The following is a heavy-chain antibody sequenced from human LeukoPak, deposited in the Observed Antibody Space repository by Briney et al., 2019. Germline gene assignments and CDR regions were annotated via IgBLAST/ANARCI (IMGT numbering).Heavy chain of an antibody. J-gene: IGHJ4*02. CDR3: ARAHSGNYRADYFDF. Sequence: PGGSLRLSCAASGFTFDDYAMHWVRQVPGKGLEWVSRVNWNGDSNLYADSVKGRFTISRDNTKNSLYLQMNSLRPEDTALYYCARAHSGNYRADYFDFWGQGTLVTVSS. CDR2: VNWNGDSN. D-gene: IGHD1-26*01. V-gene: IGHV3-43D*03. CDR1: GFTFDDYA.